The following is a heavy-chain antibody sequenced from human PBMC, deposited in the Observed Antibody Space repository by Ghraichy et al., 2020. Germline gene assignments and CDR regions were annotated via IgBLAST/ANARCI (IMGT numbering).Heavy chain of an antibody. Sequence: SETLSLTCTVSGGSISSGGYYWSWIRQHPGKGLEWIGYIYYSGSTYYNPSLKSRVTISVDTSKNQFSLKLSSVTAADTAVYYCASTPPRGGFWSTSNWFDPWGQGTLVTVSS. CDR2: IYYSGST. CDR1: GGSISSGGYY. V-gene: IGHV4-31*03. CDR3: ASTPPRGGFWSTSNWFDP. D-gene: IGHD3-3*01. J-gene: IGHJ5*02.